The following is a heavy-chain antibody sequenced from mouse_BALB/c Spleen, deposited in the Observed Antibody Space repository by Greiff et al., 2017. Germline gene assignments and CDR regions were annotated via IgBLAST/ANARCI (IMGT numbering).Heavy chain of an antibody. CDR1: GYTFTDYN. V-gene: IGHV1S29*02. D-gene: IGHD1-1*01. Sequence: VQLKQSGPELVKPGASVKISCKASGYTFTDYNMHWVKQSHGKSLEWIGYIYPYNGGTGYNQKFKSKATLTVDNSSSTAYMELRSLTSEDSAVYYCARTTPGFAYWGQGTLVTVSA. J-gene: IGHJ3*01. CDR2: IYPYNGGT. CDR3: ARTTPGFAY.